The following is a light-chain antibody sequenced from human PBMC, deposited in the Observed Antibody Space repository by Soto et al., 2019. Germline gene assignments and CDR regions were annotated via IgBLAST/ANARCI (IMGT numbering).Light chain of an antibody. CDR1: QSISDT. J-gene: IGKJ1*01. CDR3: QQRSNWPPTWT. CDR2: DAS. V-gene: IGKV3-11*01. Sequence: EIVMTQSQATLSVSPGGRATLSCRASQSISDTLAWYQQKPGQAPRLLIYDASNRATGIPARFSGSGSGTDFTLTISSLEPEDFAVYYCQQRSNWPPTWTFGQGTKVDIK.